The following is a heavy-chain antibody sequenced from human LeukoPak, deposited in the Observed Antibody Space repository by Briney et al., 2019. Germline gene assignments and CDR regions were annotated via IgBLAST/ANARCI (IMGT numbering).Heavy chain of an antibody. CDR1: GYTFTSNY. D-gene: IGHD2-15*01. V-gene: IGHV1-46*01. Sequence: PGDSVKVSCKASGYTFTSNYMHWARQAPGQGLERMGIINPSGGSTSYAQKFQGRVTMTREISTSTVNMELSSLRSEDTAVYYCARPAAQVVVAATYFDYWGQGTLVTVSS. CDR2: INPSGGST. CDR3: ARPAAQVVVAATYFDY. J-gene: IGHJ4*02.